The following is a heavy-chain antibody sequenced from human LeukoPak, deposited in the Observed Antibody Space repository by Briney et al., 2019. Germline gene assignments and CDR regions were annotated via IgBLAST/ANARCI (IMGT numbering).Heavy chain of an antibody. J-gene: IGHJ6*04. V-gene: IGHV3-21*06. CDR2: ISSSSSYI. Sequence: GGSLRLSCSASGFTFSRYSMSWVRQAPGKGLEWVSSISSSSSYIYYADSVKGRFTISRDNAKNSQYLQMNSLRAEDTAVYYCARDGYNGNHMDVWGKGTPVTISS. CDR3: ARDGYNGNHMDV. CDR1: GFTFSRYS. D-gene: IGHD5-24*01.